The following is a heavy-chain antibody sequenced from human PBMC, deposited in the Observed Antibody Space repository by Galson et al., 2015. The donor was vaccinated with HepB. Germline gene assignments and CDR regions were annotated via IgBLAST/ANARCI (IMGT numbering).Heavy chain of an antibody. D-gene: IGHD3-22*01. CDR2: ISGLDDST. V-gene: IGHV3-23*01. J-gene: IGHJ4*02. CDR1: GFTFRSYA. CDR3: AKDHYDSSSGYYLGSYFDT. Sequence: ATSGFTFRSYAMNWVRQAPGKGLEWVSIISGLDDSTYYADSVKGRFTISKDKSKNTLYLQMNSLRVEDTAIYYCAKDHYDSSSGYYLGSYFDTWGQGTLVSVSS.